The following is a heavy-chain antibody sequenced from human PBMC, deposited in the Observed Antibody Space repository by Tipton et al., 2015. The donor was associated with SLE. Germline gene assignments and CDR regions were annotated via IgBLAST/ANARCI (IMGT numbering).Heavy chain of an antibody. CDR3: ARGRFDYGNGRGPRPWRFYFDY. Sequence: LRLSCAASGFTFSDYYMSWIRQAPGKGLEWIGEINHSGSTNYNPSLKSRVTISVDTSKNQFSLKLSSVTAADTAVYYCARGRFDYGNGRGPRPWRFYFDYWGQGTLVTVSS. V-gene: IGHV4-34*01. J-gene: IGHJ4*02. D-gene: IGHD4-11*01. CDR1: GFTFSDYY. CDR2: INHSGST.